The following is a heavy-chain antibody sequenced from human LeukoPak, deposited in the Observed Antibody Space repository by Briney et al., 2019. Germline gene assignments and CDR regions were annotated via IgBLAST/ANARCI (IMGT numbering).Heavy chain of an antibody. Sequence: ASVKVSCKDSGYTFTSYDINWVRQATGQGLEWMRWTDPNSGNTGYAQSFQPRVSMTRNTSISTAYMELSSLRSEDTAVYYCTRGLVVLSATSWAFDIWGHGTMVTVSS. V-gene: IGHV1-8*01. CDR2: TDPNSGNT. D-gene: IGHD2-15*01. CDR3: TRGLVVLSATSWAFDI. J-gene: IGHJ3*02. CDR1: GYTFTSYD.